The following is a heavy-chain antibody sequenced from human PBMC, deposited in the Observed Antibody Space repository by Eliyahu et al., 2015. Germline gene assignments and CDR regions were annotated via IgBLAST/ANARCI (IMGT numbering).Heavy chain of an antibody. Sequence: QLQLQESGPGLVKPSETLSLTCTVSGGSIXSSSYYWGWIRQPPGKGLEWIGSIYYSGSTYYNPSLKSRVTISVDTSKNQFSLKLSSVTAADTAVYYCARQCRELSYLCSSDYWGQGTLVTVSS. CDR2: IYYSGST. D-gene: IGHD3-16*02. J-gene: IGHJ4*02. V-gene: IGHV4-39*01. CDR3: ARQCRELSYLCSSDY. CDR1: GGSIXSSSYY.